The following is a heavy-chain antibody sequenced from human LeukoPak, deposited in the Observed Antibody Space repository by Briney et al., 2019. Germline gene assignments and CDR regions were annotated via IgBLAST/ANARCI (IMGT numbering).Heavy chain of an antibody. J-gene: IGHJ4*02. CDR2: IKQDGSEK. Sequence: GGSLRLSCAASGFTFSSYWMSWVRQAPGKGLEWVANIKQDGSEKYYVDSVKGRFTISRDNAKNSLYLQMNSLRAEDTAVYYCAREDLYYDYVWGSYRYLGYWGQGTLVTVSS. CDR3: AREDLYYDYVWGSYRYLGY. D-gene: IGHD3-16*02. V-gene: IGHV3-7*01. CDR1: GFTFSSYW.